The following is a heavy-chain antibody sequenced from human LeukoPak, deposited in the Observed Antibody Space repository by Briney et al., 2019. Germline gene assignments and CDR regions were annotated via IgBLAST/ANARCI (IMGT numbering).Heavy chain of an antibody. J-gene: IGHJ6*02. CDR1: GFTFSSYA. Sequence: GRSLRLSCAASGFTFSSYAMHWVRQAPGKGLEWVAVISYDGSNKYYADSVKGRFTISRDNSKNTLYLQMNSLRAEDTAVYYCARRWSPPSQGPDYYGMDVWGQGTTDTVSS. CDR3: ARRWSPPSQGPDYYGMDV. CDR2: ISYDGSNK. D-gene: IGHD2-15*01. V-gene: IGHV3-30*04.